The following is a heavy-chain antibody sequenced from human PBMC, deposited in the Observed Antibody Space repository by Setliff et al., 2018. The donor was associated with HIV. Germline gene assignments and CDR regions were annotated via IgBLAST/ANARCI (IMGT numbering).Heavy chain of an antibody. CDR1: GFTVSSNY. Sequence: GGSLRLSCAASGFTVSSNYMNWVRQAPGKGLEWVSIIYSGGTTYYADSVKGRFTISRDNARTSVYLEMNDLRVEDTAVYLCANLWEVGAWGQGTLVTVSS. D-gene: IGHD1-26*01. CDR2: IYSGGTT. CDR3: ANLWEVGA. J-gene: IGHJ5*02. V-gene: IGHV3-53*01.